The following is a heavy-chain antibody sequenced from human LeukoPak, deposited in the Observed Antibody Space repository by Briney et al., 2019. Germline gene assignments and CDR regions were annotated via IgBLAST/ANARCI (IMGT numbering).Heavy chain of an antibody. CDR2: MYYSGDT. CDR3: ARHKFYYDSRSYPISPFDI. V-gene: IGHV4-59*08. Sequence: NTSETLSLTCTVSGGSISSYYWSWIRQPPGKRLEWIGYMYYSGDTNYNPSLKSRVTISVDTSKNQFSLRLSSVTAADTAVYYCARHKFYYDSRSYPISPFDIWGQGTLVTVSS. CDR1: GGSISSYY. D-gene: IGHD3-22*01. J-gene: IGHJ3*02.